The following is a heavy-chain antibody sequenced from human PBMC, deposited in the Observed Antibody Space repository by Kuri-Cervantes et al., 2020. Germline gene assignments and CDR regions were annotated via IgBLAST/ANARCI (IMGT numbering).Heavy chain of an antibody. J-gene: IGHJ6*02. CDR2: IPYDGSNK. D-gene: IGHD2-15*01. CDR3: SKESVVGNYYYYGMDV. Sequence: GESLKISCAASGFTFSSYGMHWVRQAPGKGLEWVAAIPYDGSNKYYADSVKGRFTISRDNSKNTLYLQMNSLRAEDTAVYYCSKESVVGNYYYYGMDVWGQGTTGTVSS. V-gene: IGHV3-30*18. CDR1: GFTFSSYG.